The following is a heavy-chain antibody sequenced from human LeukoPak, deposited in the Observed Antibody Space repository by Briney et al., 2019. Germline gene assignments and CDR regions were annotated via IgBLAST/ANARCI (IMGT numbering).Heavy chain of an antibody. D-gene: IGHD3-10*01. V-gene: IGHV1-2*02. CDR1: GYTFTGYY. J-gene: IGHJ5*02. Sequence: ASVKVSCKASGYTFTGYYMHWVRQAPGQGLEWMGWINPNSGGTNYAQKFQGRVTMTRDTSTSTAYMQLSRLRSDDTAVYYCARVAITMVRGVEDWFDPWGQGTLVTVSS. CDR2: INPNSGGT. CDR3: ARVAITMVRGVEDWFDP.